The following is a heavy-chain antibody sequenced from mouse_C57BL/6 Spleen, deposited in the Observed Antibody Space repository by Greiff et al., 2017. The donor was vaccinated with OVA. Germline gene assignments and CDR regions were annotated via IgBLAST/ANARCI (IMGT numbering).Heavy chain of an antibody. V-gene: IGHV1-80*01. CDR3: SRGMGIHYGSSYGYAMDY. J-gene: IGHJ4*01. CDR2: IYPGDGDT. Sequence: VQLQESGAELVKPGASVKISCKASGYAFSSYWMNWVKQRPGKGLEWIGQIYPGDGDTNYNGTFKGKATLSADKSSSTAYKQLSSLTSEDSAVYFCSRGMGIHYGSSYGYAMDYWGQGTSVTVSS. CDR1: GYAFSSYW. D-gene: IGHD1-1*01.